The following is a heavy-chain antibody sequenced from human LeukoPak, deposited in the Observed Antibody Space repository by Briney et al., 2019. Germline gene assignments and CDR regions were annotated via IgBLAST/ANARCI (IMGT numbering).Heavy chain of an antibody. CDR1: GDSISSSSYY. V-gene: IGHV4-39*01. Sequence: SETLSLTCTVSGDSISSSSYYWGWIRQPPGKGLEWIGSVSYSGNTYYNPSLESRVTIFVDTSKNRFSPKLSSVTAADTAVYYCARPIAVAGQRYFHHWGQGTLVTVSS. CDR3: ARPIAVAGQRYFHH. J-gene: IGHJ1*01. CDR2: VSYSGNT. D-gene: IGHD6-19*01.